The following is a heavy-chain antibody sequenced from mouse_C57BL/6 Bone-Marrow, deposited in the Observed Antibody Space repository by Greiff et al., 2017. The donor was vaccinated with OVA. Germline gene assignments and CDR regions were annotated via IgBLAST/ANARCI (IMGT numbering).Heavy chain of an antibody. CDR2: ISYDGSN. CDR1: GYSITSGYY. V-gene: IGHV3-6*01. CDR3: ARSGYDYRFAY. Sequence: EVKLMESGPGLVKPSQSLSLTCSVTGYSITSGYYWNWIRQFPGNKLEWMGYISYDGSNNYNPSLKNRISITRDTSKNQFFLKLNSVTTEDTATYYCARSGYDYRFAYWGQGTLVTVSA. D-gene: IGHD2-4*01. J-gene: IGHJ3*01.